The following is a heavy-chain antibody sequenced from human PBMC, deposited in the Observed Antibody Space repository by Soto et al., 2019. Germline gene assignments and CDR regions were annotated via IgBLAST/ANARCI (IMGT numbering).Heavy chain of an antibody. CDR3: ARKHYYDSSGSSYYGMDV. J-gene: IGHJ6*02. CDR2: ISSSSSYI. CDR1: GFTFSSYS. D-gene: IGHD3-22*01. V-gene: IGHV3-21*01. Sequence: GGSLRLSCAASGFTFSSYSMNWVRQAPGKGLEWVSSISSSSSYIYYADSVKGRFTISRDNAKNSLYLQMNSLRAEDTAVYYCARKHYYDSSGSSYYGMDVWGQGTTVTV.